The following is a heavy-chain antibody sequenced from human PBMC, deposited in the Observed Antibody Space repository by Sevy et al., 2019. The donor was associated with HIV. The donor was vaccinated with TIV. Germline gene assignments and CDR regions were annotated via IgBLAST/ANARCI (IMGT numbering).Heavy chain of an antibody. CDR3: AKDLAGPGRRYFDY. CDR2: IRYEGSDK. J-gene: IGHJ4*02. V-gene: IGHV3-30*02. D-gene: IGHD6-13*01. CDR1: GFTFSNFG. Sequence: GGYLRLSCTASGFTFSNFGMHWVRQVPGKGLEWVTFIRYEGSDKYYAASVKGRFTISRDDSKNTLYLQMDSLRPEDTAIYYCAKDLAGPGRRYFDYWGQGTLVTVSS.